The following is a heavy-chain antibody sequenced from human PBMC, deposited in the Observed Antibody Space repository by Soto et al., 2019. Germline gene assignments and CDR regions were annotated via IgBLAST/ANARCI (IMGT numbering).Heavy chain of an antibody. V-gene: IGHV1-18*01. CDR3: ARDMYSGYDFEGWFDP. D-gene: IGHD5-12*01. CDR2: ISAYNGNT. Sequence: ASVKVSCKASGYTFTSYGISWVRQAPGQGLEWMGWISAYNGNTNYAQKLQGRVTMTTDTSTCTAYMELRSLRSDDTAVYFCARDMYSGYDFEGWFDPWGQGTLVTVSS. J-gene: IGHJ5*02. CDR1: GYTFTSYG.